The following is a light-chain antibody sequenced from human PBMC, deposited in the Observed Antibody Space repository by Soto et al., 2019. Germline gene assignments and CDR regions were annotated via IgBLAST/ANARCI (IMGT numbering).Light chain of an antibody. V-gene: IGKV3-11*01. Sequence: EIVLTQSPATLSLSPGERATLSCRASQSVSTFLGSYQQKPGQAPRLLTSDASNRATGIPSRFSGSGSGTDFNLTISSLEPEDFAIYYCQQRNNWPPPFCQGTRLEIK. CDR2: DAS. CDR3: QQRNNWPPP. J-gene: IGKJ5*01. CDR1: QSVSTF.